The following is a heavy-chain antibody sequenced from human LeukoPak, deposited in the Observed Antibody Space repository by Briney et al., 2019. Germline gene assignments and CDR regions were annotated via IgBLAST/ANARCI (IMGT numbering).Heavy chain of an antibody. CDR2: ISGSGGST. CDR1: GFTFSSYA. Sequence: PGGSLRLSCAASGFTFSSYAMSWVRQGPGKGLEWVSTISGSGGSTYYADSVKGRFTISRDNSKNTLYLQMNSLRAEDTAVYYCAKGLTYYYDSSGYYGFDYWGQGTLVTVSS. V-gene: IGHV3-23*01. D-gene: IGHD3-22*01. CDR3: AKGLTYYYDSSGYYGFDY. J-gene: IGHJ4*02.